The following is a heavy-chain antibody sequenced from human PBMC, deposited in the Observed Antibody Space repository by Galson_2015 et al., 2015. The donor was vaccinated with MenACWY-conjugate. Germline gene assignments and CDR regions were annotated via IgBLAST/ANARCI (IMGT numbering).Heavy chain of an antibody. D-gene: IGHD6-13*01. V-gene: IGHV3-30*02. CDR2: IRYDGNSK. J-gene: IGHJ4*02. Sequence: SLRLSCAASGFTFSTFGMHWVRQAPGKGLEWAAFIRYDGNSKYYADSVKGRFTVSRDNSKDTVYLLMSSLRPEDTGVYYCAKEEKRQDIAATANSYYFDSWGQGTLVTVSS. CDR3: AKEEKRQDIAATANSYYFDS. CDR1: GFTFSTFG.